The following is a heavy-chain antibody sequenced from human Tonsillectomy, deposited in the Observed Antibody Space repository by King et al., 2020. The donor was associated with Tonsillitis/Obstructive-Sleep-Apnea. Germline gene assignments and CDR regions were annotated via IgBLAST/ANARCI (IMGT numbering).Heavy chain of an antibody. V-gene: IGHV4-39*01. J-gene: IGHJ4*02. CDR2: IYYSGST. Sequence: QLQESGPGLVKPSETLSLTCTVSGGSISSSSYYWGWIRQPPGKGLEWIGSIYYSGSTYYNPSLKSRVTISVDTSKNQFSLKLSSVTAADTAVYYCASTYITIFGVVITSSFFDYWGQGTLVTVSS. CDR3: ASTYITIFGVVITSSFFDY. CDR1: GGSISSSSYY. D-gene: IGHD3-3*01.